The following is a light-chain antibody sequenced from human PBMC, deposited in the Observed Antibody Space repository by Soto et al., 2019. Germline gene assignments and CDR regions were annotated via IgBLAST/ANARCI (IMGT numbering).Light chain of an antibody. V-gene: IGKV1-27*01. J-gene: IGKJ5*01. Sequence: DIQMTQSPASLSASLGDRVTIPWRASQGISNYLAWYQQKPGKVPKLLVYAASTLQSGVPSRFSGSGSATDFTLTISCLQSQDFATYYCQQYYSYPPGTFGQGTRLEI. CDR1: QGISNY. CDR3: QQYYSYPPGT. CDR2: AAS.